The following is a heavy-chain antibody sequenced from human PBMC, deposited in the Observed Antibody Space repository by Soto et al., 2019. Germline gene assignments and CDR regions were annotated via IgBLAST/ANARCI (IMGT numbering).Heavy chain of an antibody. CDR1: GYTFTSYD. Sequence: QVQLVQSGAEVKKPGASVKVSCKASGYTFTSYDINWVRQATGQGLEWMGWMNPNSGNTGYAQKFRGRVTXTXHTSISTGYMDLSSLRSEDTAVYYCARPLYGDNVDYGGQGTLVAVSS. CDR3: ARPLYGDNVDY. V-gene: IGHV1-8*01. CDR2: MNPNSGNT. D-gene: IGHD4-17*01. J-gene: IGHJ4*02.